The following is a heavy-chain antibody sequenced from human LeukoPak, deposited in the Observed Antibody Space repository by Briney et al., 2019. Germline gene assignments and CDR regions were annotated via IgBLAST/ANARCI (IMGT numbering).Heavy chain of an antibody. J-gene: IGHJ3*02. V-gene: IGHV3-9*01. CDR3: AKAYSRIDAFDI. CDR1: GFTFDDYA. Sequence: PGRSLRLSCAASGFTFDDYAMHWVRQAPGKGLEWVSGISWNSGSIGYADSVKGRFTISRDNAKNSLYLQMNSLRAEDTALYYCAKAYSRIDAFDIWGQGTMVTVSS. D-gene: IGHD6-13*01. CDR2: ISWNSGSI.